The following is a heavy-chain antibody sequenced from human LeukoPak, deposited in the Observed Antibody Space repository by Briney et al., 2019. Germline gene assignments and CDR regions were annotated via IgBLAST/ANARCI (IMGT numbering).Heavy chain of an antibody. CDR1: GYTFTSYG. CDR3: ARDPMGLPIVLVPAAIDAFDI. CDR2: MSAYNGNT. J-gene: IGHJ3*02. V-gene: IGHV1-18*01. D-gene: IGHD2-2*01. Sequence: ASVKVSCKASGYTFTSYGISWVRQAPGQGLEWMGWMSAYNGNTNYAQKLQGRVTMTTDTSTSTAYMELRSLRSDDTAVYYCARDPMGLPIVLVPAAIDAFDIWGQGTMVTASS.